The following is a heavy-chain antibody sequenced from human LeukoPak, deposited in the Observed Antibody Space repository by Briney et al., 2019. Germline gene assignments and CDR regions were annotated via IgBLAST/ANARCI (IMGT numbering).Heavy chain of an antibody. Sequence: ASVKVSCKASGHTFTGYYMHWVRQAPGQGLEWMGWINANSGDTNYAQKFQGRVTMTRDTSISTAYMELSRLRSDDTAVYYCARGPHWDPHFDYWGQGTLSPSPQ. CDR1: GHTFTGYY. CDR3: ARGPHWDPHFDY. J-gene: IGHJ4*02. V-gene: IGHV1-2*02. CDR2: INANSGDT. D-gene: IGHD7-27*01.